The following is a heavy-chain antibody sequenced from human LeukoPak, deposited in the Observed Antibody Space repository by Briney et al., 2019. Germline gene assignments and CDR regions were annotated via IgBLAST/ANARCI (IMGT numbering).Heavy chain of an antibody. J-gene: IGHJ6*03. CDR3: AKTQDGGSRYYYYYMDV. CDR2: VTGTHDDA. D-gene: IGHD1-26*01. CDR1: GFPFSNYA. Sequence: GGSLRLSCAASGFPFSNYAMGWVRQAPGKGLEWVSVVTGTHDDAYYVNSVKGRFTVSRDNSKSTLYLQMNSLRVEDTAVYYCAKTQDGGSRYYYYYMDVWGKGTTVTVSS. V-gene: IGHV3-23*01.